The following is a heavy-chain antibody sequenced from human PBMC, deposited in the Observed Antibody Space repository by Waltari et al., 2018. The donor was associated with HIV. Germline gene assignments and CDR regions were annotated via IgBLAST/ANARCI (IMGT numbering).Heavy chain of an antibody. CDR1: GLHFRHPW. V-gene: IGHV3-15*01. J-gene: IGHJ4*02. CDR2: IKRKIDGGTA. CDR3: TTDKSWSPDY. D-gene: IGHD3-10*01. Sequence: EVRLVESGGGLLKPGGSHTLSRKASGLHFRHPWMSWVRQAPGKGLEWLGRIKRKIDGGTADYTESVQGRFSISRDDSKNTVYLEMNSLKIEDTAVYYCTTDKSWSPDYWGQGTLVTVSS.